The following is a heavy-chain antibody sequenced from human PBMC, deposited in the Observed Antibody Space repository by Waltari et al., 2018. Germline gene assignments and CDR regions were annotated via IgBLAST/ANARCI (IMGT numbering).Heavy chain of an antibody. D-gene: IGHD3-16*01. CDR1: GFIFNTFA. CDR3: ARDEGGQYQGDFDY. CDR2: ISSRSMYI. V-gene: IGHV3-21*01. J-gene: IGHJ4*02. Sequence: EVQLVESGGGLVKPGGSLRLSCAASGFIFNTFAMNWVRQAPGKGREWFSAISSRSMYIYYADSVKGRFTISRDNARSSLFLQMNSLRAEDTAVYYCARDEGGQYQGDFDYWGQGTLVSVSS.